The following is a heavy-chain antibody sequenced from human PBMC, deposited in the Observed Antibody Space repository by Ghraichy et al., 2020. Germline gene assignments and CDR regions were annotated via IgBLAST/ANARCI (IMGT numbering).Heavy chain of an antibody. CDR3: VRGSIAGSPGHFDY. J-gene: IGHJ4*02. D-gene: IGHD1-26*01. V-gene: IGHV3-30-3*01. CDR1: GFTFISYV. CDR2: ISSDGNNA. Sequence: LSLTCAASGFTFISYVTHWVRQAPGKGLEWVSAISSDGNNAYYADSVKGRFIMSRDNSTNIVYLQMNSPRPEDMAVYYCVRGSIAGSPGHFDYWSQGALVTVSS.